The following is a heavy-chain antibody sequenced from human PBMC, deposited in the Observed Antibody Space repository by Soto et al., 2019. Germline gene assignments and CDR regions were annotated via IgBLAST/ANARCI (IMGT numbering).Heavy chain of an antibody. Sequence: SETLSLTCTVSGGSISSYYWSWIRQPPGKGLEWIGYIYYSGSTNYNPSLKSRVTISVDTSKNQFALKLSSVTAADTAVYYCARTGLGGYGYGKDLYYFDYWGQGTLVTVSS. CDR1: GGSISSYY. CDR3: ARTGLGGYGYGKDLYYFDY. V-gene: IGHV4-59*01. J-gene: IGHJ4*02. CDR2: IYYSGST. D-gene: IGHD5-18*01.